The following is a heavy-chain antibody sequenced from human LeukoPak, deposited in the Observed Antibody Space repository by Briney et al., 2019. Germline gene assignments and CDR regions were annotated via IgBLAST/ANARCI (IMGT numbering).Heavy chain of an antibody. CDR3: AAGVALDY. J-gene: IGHJ4*02. D-gene: IGHD3-3*01. CDR2: ISKSGTTV. V-gene: IGHV3-11*01. CDR1: GLNFSVYY. Sequence: GGSLRLSCAASGLNFSVYYMTWIRQAPGNGLEWLSHISKSGTTVYYADSVKGRFTISRGSAKNSLYLRMNSLRAEDTAVYYCAAGVALDYWGQGALVTVSS.